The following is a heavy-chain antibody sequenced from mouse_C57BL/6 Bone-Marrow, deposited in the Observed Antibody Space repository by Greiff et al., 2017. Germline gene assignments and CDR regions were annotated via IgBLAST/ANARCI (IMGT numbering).Heavy chain of an antibody. J-gene: IGHJ2*01. Sequence: VQLQQSGAELVKPGASVKISCKASGYAFSSYWMNWVKQRPGKGLEWIGQIYPGDGDTNYNGKFKGKATLTADQSSSQAYMQLSSLTSEDSAVYFCARRMTPVVATDYFDYWGQGTTLTVSS. V-gene: IGHV1-80*01. CDR3: ARRMTPVVATDYFDY. D-gene: IGHD1-1*01. CDR2: IYPGDGDT. CDR1: GYAFSSYW.